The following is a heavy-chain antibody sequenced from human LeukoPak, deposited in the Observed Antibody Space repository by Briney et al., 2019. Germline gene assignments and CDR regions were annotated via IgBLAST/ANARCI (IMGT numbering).Heavy chain of an antibody. V-gene: IGHV4-34*01. CDR1: GGSISSYY. CDR3: ARLCSSTSCPLDV. D-gene: IGHD2-2*01. Sequence: SETLSLTCTVSGGSISSYYWSWIRQPPGKGLEWIGEINHSGSTNYNPSLKSRVTISVDTSKNQFSLKLSSVTAADTAVYYCARLCSSTSCPLDVWGQGTTVTVSS. CDR2: INHSGST. J-gene: IGHJ6*02.